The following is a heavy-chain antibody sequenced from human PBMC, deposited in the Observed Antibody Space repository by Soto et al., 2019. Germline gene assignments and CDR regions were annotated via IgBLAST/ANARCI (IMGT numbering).Heavy chain of an antibody. D-gene: IGHD6-25*01. J-gene: IGHJ4*02. V-gene: IGHV4-61*08. Sequence: SETLSLTCTVSGGSVNSGAYSWSWIRQPPGKGLQWIGYISHNGNTRYNPSLNNRVTISVDTSKNQFSLHLNSVTAADTAVYYCAIELATALLPLSYFDYWGPGTLVTV. CDR1: GGSVNSGAYS. CDR3: AIELATALLPLSYFDY. CDR2: ISHNGNT.